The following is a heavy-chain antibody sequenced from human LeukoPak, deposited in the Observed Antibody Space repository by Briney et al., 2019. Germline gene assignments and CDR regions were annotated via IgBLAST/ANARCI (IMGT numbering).Heavy chain of an antibody. J-gene: IGHJ2*01. CDR2: IYYSGST. D-gene: IGHD2-15*01. CDR3: ARDLLRDKHWYFDL. Sequence: SETLSLTCTVSGGSISSGGYYWSWIRQHPGKGLEWIGYIYYSGSTYYNPSLKSRVTISVDTSKNQFSLKLSSVTAADTAVYYCARDLLRDKHWYFDLWGRGTLVTVSS. V-gene: IGHV4-31*03. CDR1: GGSISSGGYY.